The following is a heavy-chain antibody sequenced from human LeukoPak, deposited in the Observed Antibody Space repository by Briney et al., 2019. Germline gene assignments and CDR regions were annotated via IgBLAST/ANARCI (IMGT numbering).Heavy chain of an antibody. Sequence: GGSLRLSCAASGFTFSSYSMNWVRQAPGKGLEWVSSISSSSSYIYYADSVKGLFTISRDNAKNSLYLQMNSLRAEDTAVYYCAGEDSSGYYYQGSLDYWGQGTLVTVSS. CDR3: AGEDSSGYYYQGSLDY. D-gene: IGHD3-22*01. CDR2: ISSSSSYI. V-gene: IGHV3-21*01. CDR1: GFTFSSYS. J-gene: IGHJ4*02.